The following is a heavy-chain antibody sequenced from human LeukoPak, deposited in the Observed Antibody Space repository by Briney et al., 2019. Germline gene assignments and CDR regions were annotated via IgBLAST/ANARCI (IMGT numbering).Heavy chain of an antibody. CDR2: MNPNSGNA. J-gene: IGHJ4*02. CDR3: ARAWYSSSSYGY. V-gene: IGHV1-8*01. D-gene: IGHD6-6*01. CDR1: GYTFTSYD. Sequence: ASVKVSCKASGYTFTSYDINWVRQATGQGLEWMGWMNPNSGNAGYAQKFQGRVTMTRNTSISTAYMELSSLRSEDTAVYYCARAWYSSSSYGYWGQGTLVTVSS.